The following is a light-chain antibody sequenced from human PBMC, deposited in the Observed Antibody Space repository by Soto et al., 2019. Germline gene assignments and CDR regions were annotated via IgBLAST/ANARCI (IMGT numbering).Light chain of an antibody. CDR2: KAS. CDR1: LGISSW. CDR3: QQYNSYPGT. V-gene: IGKV1-5*03. J-gene: IGKJ1*01. Sequence: DIPMTQSPSTLSASVGDRVTITCRASLGISSWLAWYQQKPGKAPNLLIYKASNLESGVPSRFSGSGSGTEFTLTISSLQPDDCATYYCQQYNSYPGTFGQGTKVEI.